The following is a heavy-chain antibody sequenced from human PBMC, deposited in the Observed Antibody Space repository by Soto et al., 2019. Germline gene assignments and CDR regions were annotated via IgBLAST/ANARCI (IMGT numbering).Heavy chain of an antibody. CDR1: GFTFSSFA. CDR3: ASNADWADWLLYNYYYYGMDV. Sequence: QAGGSLRLSCAASGFTFSSFAMSWVRQAPGKGLDWVSAISGSGGSTYSADSVKGRFTISRDNSKNTLYLQMSSLRAEDTAVYYCASNADWADWLLYNYYYYGMDVWGQGTTVTVSS. CDR2: ISGSGGST. J-gene: IGHJ6*02. V-gene: IGHV3-23*01. D-gene: IGHD3-9*01.